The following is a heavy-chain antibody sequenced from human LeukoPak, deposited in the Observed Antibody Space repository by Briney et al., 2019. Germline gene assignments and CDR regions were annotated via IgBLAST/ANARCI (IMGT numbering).Heavy chain of an antibody. V-gene: IGHV3-23*01. CDR1: GLSFSFYA. Sequence: GGSLRLSCAASGLSFSFYARSWVRQAPGKGLEWVSAISGSGGSTYYADSVKGRFTITRDNSKNTLYLQMNSLRAEDTAVYYCAKDNGGNNDYWGQGTLVTVSS. J-gene: IGHJ4*02. CDR2: ISGSGGST. D-gene: IGHD4-23*01. CDR3: AKDNGGNNDY.